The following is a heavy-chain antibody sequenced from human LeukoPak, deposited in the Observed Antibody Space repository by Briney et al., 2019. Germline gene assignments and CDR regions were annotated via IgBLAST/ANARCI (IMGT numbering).Heavy chain of an antibody. CDR3: AREGPRGNSQFDY. V-gene: IGHV3-33*08. CDR1: GFTFSGSA. Sequence: GGSLRLSCAASGFTFSGSAMHWVRQAPGKGLEWVALIWYDGSNKYYADSVKGRFTISRDNSKNTLYLQMNSLRAEDTAVYYCAREGPRGNSQFDYWGQGTLVTVSS. D-gene: IGHD2/OR15-2a*01. J-gene: IGHJ4*02. CDR2: IWYDGSNK.